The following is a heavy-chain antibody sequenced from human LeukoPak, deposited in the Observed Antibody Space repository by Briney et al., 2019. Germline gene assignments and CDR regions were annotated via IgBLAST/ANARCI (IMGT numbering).Heavy chain of an antibody. Sequence: YWSWIRQPPGKGLEGMGIIYPGDSDTRYSPSFQGQVTISADKSISTAYLQWSSLKASDTAMYYCARVLVAGSVRFDPWGQGTLVTVSS. D-gene: IGHD6-19*01. CDR3: ARVLVAGSVRFDP. J-gene: IGHJ5*02. CDR1: YW. CDR2: IYPGDSDT. V-gene: IGHV5-51*01.